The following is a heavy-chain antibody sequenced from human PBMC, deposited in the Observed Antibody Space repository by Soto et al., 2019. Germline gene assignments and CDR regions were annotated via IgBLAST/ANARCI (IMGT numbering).Heavy chain of an antibody. CDR3: ARAHYGDYRYGMDV. V-gene: IGHV4-30-4*01. D-gene: IGHD4-17*01. J-gene: IGHJ6*02. CDR2: IYYSGST. Sequence: PSETLSLTCTVSGGSISSGNYYWSWIRQHPGKGLKWIGYIYYSGSTYYNPSLKSRVTISVDRSKNQFSLKLSSVTAADTAVYYCARAHYGDYRYGMDVWGQGTTVTVSS. CDR1: GGSISSGNYY.